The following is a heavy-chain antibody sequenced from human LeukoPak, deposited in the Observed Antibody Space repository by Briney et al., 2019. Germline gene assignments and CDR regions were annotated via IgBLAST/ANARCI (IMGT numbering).Heavy chain of an antibody. V-gene: IGHV3-7*01. CDR3: ARDFPTERRGYYYYYMDV. J-gene: IGHJ6*03. CDR2: IKQDGSEK. CDR1: GFTFSSYW. Sequence: ASLRLSCAASGFTFSSYWVSWVRQAPGKGLEWVANIKQDGSEKYYVDSVKGRFTISRDNAKNSLYLQMNSLRAEDTAVYYCARDFPTERRGYYYYYMDVWGKGTTVTVSS. D-gene: IGHD3-10*01.